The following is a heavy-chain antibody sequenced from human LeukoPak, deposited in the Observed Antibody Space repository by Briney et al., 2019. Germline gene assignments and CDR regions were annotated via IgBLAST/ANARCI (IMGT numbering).Heavy chain of an antibody. V-gene: IGHV4-30-4*01. Sequence: SSETLSLTCTVSGGSISSGDYYWSWIRQPPGKGLEWIGYIYYSGSTYYNPSLKSRVTISVDTSENQFSLKLTSVTAADTAVYYCARETLTISRWFDPWGQGTLVTVSS. CDR2: IYYSGST. CDR3: ARETLTISRWFDP. J-gene: IGHJ5*02. D-gene: IGHD4-17*01. CDR1: GGSISSGDYY.